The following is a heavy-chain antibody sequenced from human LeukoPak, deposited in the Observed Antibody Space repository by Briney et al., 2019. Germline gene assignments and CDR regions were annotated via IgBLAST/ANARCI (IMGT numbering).Heavy chain of an antibody. CDR3: ARDQGYSSYYYYYGMDV. V-gene: IGHV1-46*01. CDR2: INPSGGST. CDR1: GYTFTRYY. Sequence: ASVKVSCKASGYTFTRYYMHWVRQAPGQGLEWMGIINPSGGSTSYAQKFQGRVTMTRDTSTSTVYMELSSLRSEDTAVYYCARDQGYSSYYYYYGMDVWGKGTTVTVSS. J-gene: IGHJ6*04. D-gene: IGHD4-11*01.